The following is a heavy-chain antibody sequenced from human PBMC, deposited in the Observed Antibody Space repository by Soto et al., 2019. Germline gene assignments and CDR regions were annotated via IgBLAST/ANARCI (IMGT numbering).Heavy chain of an antibody. CDR2: IWNDGNND. CDR3: ARGGDLVLMMTV. V-gene: IGHV3-33*01. Sequence: QEQLVESGGGVVQPGRSLRLSCAASGFTFSRYGMHWVRQAPGKGLEWLAVIWNDGNNDYYADSVKGRFTVSRDNSRNTLFLQMSGLRVEDTAVYYCARGGDLVLMMTVWGQGTTVTVSS. J-gene: IGHJ6*02. CDR1: GFTFSRYG. D-gene: IGHD2-8*01.